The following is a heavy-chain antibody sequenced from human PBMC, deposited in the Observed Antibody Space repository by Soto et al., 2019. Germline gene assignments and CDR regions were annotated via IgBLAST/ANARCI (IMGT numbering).Heavy chain of an antibody. CDR1: GGSISSSYW. CDR3: ARRRITMIVVVFDAFDI. V-gene: IGHV4-4*02. Sequence: QVQLQESGPGLKPSGTLSLTCAVSGGSISSSYWWSWVRQPPGKGLEWIGEIYHSGSTNYNPSLKSRVTISVDKSKSQFSLKLSSVTAADTAVYYCARRRITMIVVVFDAFDIWGQGTMVTVSS. CDR2: IYHSGST. J-gene: IGHJ3*02. D-gene: IGHD3-22*01.